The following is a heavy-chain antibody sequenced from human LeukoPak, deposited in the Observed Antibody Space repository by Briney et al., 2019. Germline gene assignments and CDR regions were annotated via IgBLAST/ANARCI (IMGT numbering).Heavy chain of an antibody. J-gene: IGHJ6*03. D-gene: IGHD6-13*01. V-gene: IGHV1-18*01. CDR1: GYTFTSYG. Sequence: ASVKVSCKASGYTFTSYGISWVRQAPGQGLEWMGWISAYNGNTNYAQKLQGRVTMTTDTSTSTAYMELRSLRSDDTAVYYCARDGEVNSSLYNPQGFYYLDLWGKGTTVTVSS. CDR2: ISAYNGNT. CDR3: ARDGEVNSSLYNPQGFYYLDL.